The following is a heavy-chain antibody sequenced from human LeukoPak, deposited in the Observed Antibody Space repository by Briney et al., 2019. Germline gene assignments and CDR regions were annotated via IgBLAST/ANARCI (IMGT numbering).Heavy chain of an antibody. CDR1: GFTFSSYA. D-gene: IGHD3-22*01. V-gene: IGHV3-23*01. CDR3: AKDSYDSSGYYYGQDAFDI. J-gene: IGHJ3*02. CDR2: ISGSGGST. Sequence: GGSLRLSCAASGFTFSSYAMSWVRQAPGKGLECVSAISGSGGSTYYADSVKARFTISRDNSKNTLYLQMNSLRAEDTAVYYCAKDSYDSSGYYYGQDAFDIWGQGTMVTVSS.